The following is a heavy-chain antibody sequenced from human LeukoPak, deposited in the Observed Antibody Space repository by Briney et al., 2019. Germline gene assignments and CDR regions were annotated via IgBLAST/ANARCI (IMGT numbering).Heavy chain of an antibody. V-gene: IGHV3-23*01. J-gene: IGHJ4*02. Sequence: GESLRLSCAASGFTFSSYAMHWVRQAPGKGLEWVSGISGSGGNTVYADSVKGRFTISRDNFKNTLYLQMNSLRPEDTAVYFCAKRDSSGWYCFDYWGQGSLVTVSS. D-gene: IGHD6-19*01. CDR2: ISGSGGNT. CDR1: GFTFSSYA. CDR3: AKRDSSGWYCFDY.